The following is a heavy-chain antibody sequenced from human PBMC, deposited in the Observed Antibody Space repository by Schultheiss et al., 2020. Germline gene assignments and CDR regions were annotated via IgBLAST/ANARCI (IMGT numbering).Heavy chain of an antibody. CDR3: AKHHGSFYQYYYYMDV. CDR1: GFTFSSYG. J-gene: IGHJ6*03. V-gene: IGHV3-48*01. CDR2: ISSSSSTI. Sequence: GGSLRLSCAASGFTFSSYGMHWVRQAPGKGLEWVSYISSSSSTIYYADSVKGRFTISRDNAKNSLYLQMNSLAAEDTAVYYCAKHHGSFYQYYYYMDVWGRGTTVTVSS.